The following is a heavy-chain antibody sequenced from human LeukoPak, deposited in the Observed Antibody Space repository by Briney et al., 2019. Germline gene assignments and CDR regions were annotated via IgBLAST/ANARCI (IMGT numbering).Heavy chain of an antibody. CDR3: ARVQSGYDAFDI. J-gene: IGHJ3*02. CDR1: GDSISSYY. D-gene: IGHD3-22*01. Sequence: PSETLSLTCTVSGDSISSYYWSWIRQPPGKGLEWIGYIYYSRSTNYNPSLKSRVTISVDTSKNQFSLKLSSVTAADTAVYYCARVQSGYDAFDIWGQGTMVTVSS. V-gene: IGHV4-59*01. CDR2: IYYSRST.